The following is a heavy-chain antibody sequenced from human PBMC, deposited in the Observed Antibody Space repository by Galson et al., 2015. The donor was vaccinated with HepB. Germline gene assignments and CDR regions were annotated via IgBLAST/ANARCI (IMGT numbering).Heavy chain of an antibody. J-gene: IGHJ3*02. CDR1: GYTFTGYY. Sequence: SVKVPCKASGYTFTGYYMHWVRQAPGQGLEWMGWINPNSGGTNYAQKFQGRVTMTRDTSISTAYMELSRLRSDDTAVYYCASTRDSSGWYREADAFDIWGQGTMVTVSS. V-gene: IGHV1-2*02. D-gene: IGHD6-19*01. CDR2: INPNSGGT. CDR3: ASTRDSSGWYREADAFDI.